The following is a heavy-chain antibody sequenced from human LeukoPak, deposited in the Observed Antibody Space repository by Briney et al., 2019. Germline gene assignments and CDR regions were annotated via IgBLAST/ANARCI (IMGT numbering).Heavy chain of an antibody. CDR3: AGSLYDPYYFDY. D-gene: IGHD1-26*01. CDR1: GVTFSSYS. CDR2: ISSSSSYI. V-gene: IGHV3-21*01. J-gene: IGHJ4*02. Sequence: GGSLRLSCAASGVTFSSYSMNWVRQAPGKGLEWVSSISSSSSYIYYADSVKGRFTISRDNAKNSLYLQMNSLRAEDTAVYYCAGSLYDPYYFDYWGQGTLVTVSS.